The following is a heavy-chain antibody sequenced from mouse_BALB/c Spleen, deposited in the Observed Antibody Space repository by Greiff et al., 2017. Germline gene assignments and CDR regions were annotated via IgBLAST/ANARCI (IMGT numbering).Heavy chain of an antibody. CDR3: AKNGADRYYGYYYAMDY. V-gene: IGHV2-5-1*01. Sequence: VQGVESGPSLVQPSQSLSITCTASGFSLTSYGVHWVRQSPGKGLEWLGVIWRGGSTDYNAAFMSRLSITKDNSKSQVFFKMNSLQADDTAIYCWAKNGADRYYGYYYAMDYWGQGTTVTVSS. D-gene: IGHD1-1*01. J-gene: IGHJ4*01. CDR2: IWRGGST. CDR1: GFSLTSYG.